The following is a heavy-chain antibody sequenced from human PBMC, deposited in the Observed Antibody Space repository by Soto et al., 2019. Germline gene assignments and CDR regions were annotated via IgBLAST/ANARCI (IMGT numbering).Heavy chain of an antibody. CDR1: GFTFNSYA. J-gene: IGHJ6*02. CDR3: AKNAVFWRWGMDV. Sequence: GGSLRLSCAASGFTFNSYAMTWVRQAPGKGLEWVSIISSSGDGTYYVDSVKGRFTISRDNSRNTLNLQMNSLRAEDTAVYYCAKNAVFWRWGMDVWGHGTTVTVS. CDR2: ISSSGDGT. D-gene: IGHD3-3*01. V-gene: IGHV3-23*01.